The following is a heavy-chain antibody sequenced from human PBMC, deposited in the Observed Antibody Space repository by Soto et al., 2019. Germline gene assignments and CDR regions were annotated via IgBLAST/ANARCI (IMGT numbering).Heavy chain of an antibody. CDR2: ISYDGSNK. Sequence: GGSLRLSCAASGFTFSSYGMHWVRQAPGKGLGWVAVISYDGSNKYYADSVKGRFTISRDNSRNTLYLQMNSLRAEDTAVYYRAKVSDLYSYGTTPCYWGQGTLVTVSS. CDR1: GFTFSSYG. V-gene: IGHV3-30*18. J-gene: IGHJ4*02. D-gene: IGHD5-18*01. CDR3: AKVSDLYSYGTTPCY.